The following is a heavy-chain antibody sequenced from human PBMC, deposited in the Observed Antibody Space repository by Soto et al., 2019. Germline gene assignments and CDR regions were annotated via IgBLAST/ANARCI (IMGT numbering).Heavy chain of an antibody. J-gene: IGHJ4*02. D-gene: IGHD2-15*01. CDR1: GYTFTNNA. Sequence: GASVKVSCKASGYTFTNNAIHWVRQAPGQRLEWMGWINAANGNTKYSQKFQGRVTITRDTSASTAYMELSSLRSEDTAVYYCARDQGLCSGGSCWGYFYYWGQGTLVTVSS. CDR2: INAANGNT. V-gene: IGHV1-3*01. CDR3: ARDQGLCSGGSCWGYFYY.